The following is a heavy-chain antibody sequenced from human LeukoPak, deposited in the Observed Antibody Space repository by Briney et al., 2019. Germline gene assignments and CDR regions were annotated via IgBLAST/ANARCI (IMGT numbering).Heavy chain of an antibody. CDR3: AKTLIRGVAKWFDP. Sequence: PGGSLRLSCAASGFTLRSYAMTWVRQAPGKGLEWVLGISGNGGSTYYADSVKGRFTSSRDNSKNTVYLQMNSLRAEDTAVYYCAKTLIRGVAKWFDPWGQGTLVTVSS. CDR1: GFTLRSYA. CDR2: ISGNGGST. D-gene: IGHD3-10*01. J-gene: IGHJ5*02. V-gene: IGHV3-23*01.